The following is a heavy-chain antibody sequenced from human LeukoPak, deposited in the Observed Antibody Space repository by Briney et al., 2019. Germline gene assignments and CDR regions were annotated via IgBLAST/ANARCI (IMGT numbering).Heavy chain of an antibody. D-gene: IGHD4-23*01. J-gene: IGHJ4*02. CDR2: IYYSGST. CDR3: ARVNYGGPVDY. CDR1: GGSISSYY. V-gene: IGHV4-59*01. Sequence: SETLSLTCTVSGGSISSYYWSWIRQPPGKGLEWIGYIYYSGSTNYNPSLKSRVTISVDTSKNQFSLKLSSVTAADTAVYYCARVNYGGPVDYWGQGTLVTVSS.